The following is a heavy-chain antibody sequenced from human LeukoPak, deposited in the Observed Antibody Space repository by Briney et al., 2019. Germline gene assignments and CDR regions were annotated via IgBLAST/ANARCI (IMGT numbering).Heavy chain of an antibody. D-gene: IGHD1-26*01. CDR2: INPNSGGT. CDR1: GYTFTGYY. J-gene: IGHJ4*02. Sequence: ASVKVSCKASGYTFTGYYMHWVRQAPGQGLEWMGWINPNSGGTNYARKFQGRVTMTRDTSISTAYMELSSLRSEDTAVYYCASFGGSYDYWGQGTLVTVSS. CDR3: ASFGGSYDY. V-gene: IGHV1-2*02.